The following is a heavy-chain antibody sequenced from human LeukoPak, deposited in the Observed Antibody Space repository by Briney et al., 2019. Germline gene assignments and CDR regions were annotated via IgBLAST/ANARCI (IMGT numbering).Heavy chain of an antibody. D-gene: IGHD6-6*01. CDR3: ARDLGAARPNWFDP. CDR1: GYTFTSYD. V-gene: IGHV1-18*01. J-gene: IGHJ5*02. CDR2: ISAYNGNT. Sequence: GASVKVSCKASGYTFTSYDINWVRQAPGQGLEWMGWISAYNGNTNYAQKLQGRVTMTTDTSTSTAYMELRSLRSDDTAVYYCARDLGAARPNWFDPWGQGTLVTVSS.